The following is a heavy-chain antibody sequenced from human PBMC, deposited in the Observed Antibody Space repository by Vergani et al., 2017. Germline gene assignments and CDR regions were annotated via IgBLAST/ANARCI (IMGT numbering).Heavy chain of an antibody. CDR1: GGSISSSSYY. Sequence: QLQLQESGPGLVKPSETLSLTCTVSGGSISSSSYYWGWIRQPPGKGLEWIGSNYYSGSTNYNPSLKSRVTISVETSKNQFSLKLSSVTAADTAVYYCARTTSGYSYVDAFDIWGQGTMVTVSS. V-gene: IGHV4-39*07. CDR3: ARTTSGYSYVDAFDI. CDR2: NYYSGST. D-gene: IGHD5-18*01. J-gene: IGHJ3*02.